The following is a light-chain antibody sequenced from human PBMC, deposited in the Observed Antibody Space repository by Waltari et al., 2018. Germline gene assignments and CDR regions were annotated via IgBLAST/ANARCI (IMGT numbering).Light chain of an antibody. CDR2: GAS. J-gene: IGKJ1*01. V-gene: IGKV3-20*01. CDR3: QHYVRLPAT. CDR1: QSGGRS. Sequence: IVLTQSPGPLSLSPGERATLACRASQSGGRSLAWYQQKPGRAPRLLIFGASSRATGIPDRFSGSGSGTDFSLTISRLEPEDFAVYYCQHYVRLPATFGQGTKVEIK.